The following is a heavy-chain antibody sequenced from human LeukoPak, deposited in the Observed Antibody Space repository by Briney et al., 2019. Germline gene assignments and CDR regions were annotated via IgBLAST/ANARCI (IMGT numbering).Heavy chain of an antibody. CDR3: AKDRRGCSSSSCYCRFDY. D-gene: IGHD2-2*01. CDR1: GFPFGTYA. CDR2: ISGSGGST. J-gene: IGHJ4*02. V-gene: IGHV3-23*01. Sequence: GGSLRLSCAASGFPFGTYAMSWVRQAPGKGLEWVSAISGSGGSTYYADSVKGRFTISRDNSKNTLYLQMNSLRADDTAVYYCAKDRRGCSSSSCYCRFDYWGQGTLVTVSS.